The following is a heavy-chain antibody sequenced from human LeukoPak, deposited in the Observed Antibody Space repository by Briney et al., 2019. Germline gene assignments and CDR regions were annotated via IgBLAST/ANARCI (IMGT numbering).Heavy chain of an antibody. V-gene: IGHV1-69*13. CDR3: ARDGTVTTKPLDY. D-gene: IGHD4-11*01. CDR1: GGTFSSYA. Sequence: ASVKVSCKASGGTFSSYAISWVRQAPGQGLEWMGGTIPIFGTANYAQKFQGRVTITADESTSTAYMELSSLRSEDTAVYYCARDGTVTTKPLDYWGQGTLVTVSS. J-gene: IGHJ4*02. CDR2: TIPIFGTA.